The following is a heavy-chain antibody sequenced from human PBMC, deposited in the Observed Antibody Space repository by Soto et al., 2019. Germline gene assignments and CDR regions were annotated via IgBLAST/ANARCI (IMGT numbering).Heavy chain of an antibody. CDR3: AKDLGDYSPGSAFDI. Sequence: GGSLRLSCAASGFTFDDYAMHWVRQAPGKGLEWVSGISWNSGSIGYADSVKGRFTISRDNAKNSLYLQMNSLRAEDTALYYCAKDLGDYSPGSAFDIWGQGTMVTVSS. J-gene: IGHJ3*02. CDR1: GFTFDDYA. CDR2: ISWNSGSI. V-gene: IGHV3-9*01. D-gene: IGHD2-15*01.